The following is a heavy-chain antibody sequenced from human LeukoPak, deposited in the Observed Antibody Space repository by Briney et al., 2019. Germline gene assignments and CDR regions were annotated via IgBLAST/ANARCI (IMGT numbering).Heavy chain of an antibody. J-gene: IGHJ4*02. Sequence: AGTLSLTCAVYGGTFSGYYWSWIRQPPGKGLEWIGEINRSGSTNYNPSLKSRVTISVDKSKNQLSLKLNCVTAEDTAVYYCARGGAQWLRGYYFDYWGQGTLVTVSS. CDR1: GGTFSGYY. D-gene: IGHD6-19*01. CDR3: ARGGAQWLRGYYFDY. CDR2: INRSGST. V-gene: IGHV4-34*01.